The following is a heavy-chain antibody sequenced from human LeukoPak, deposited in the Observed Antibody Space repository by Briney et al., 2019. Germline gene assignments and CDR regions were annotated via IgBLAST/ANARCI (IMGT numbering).Heavy chain of an antibody. Sequence: ASVKVSCKASGYTFTSYGISWVRQAPGQGLEWMGWISAYNGNTNYAQKFQGRLTMTLDTSVSTAYMELSSLTSDDTAVYFCARARPNLYYFDFWGQGTLVTVSS. CDR2: ISAYNGNT. CDR1: GYTFTSYG. V-gene: IGHV1-18*01. J-gene: IGHJ4*02. CDR3: ARARPNLYYFDF.